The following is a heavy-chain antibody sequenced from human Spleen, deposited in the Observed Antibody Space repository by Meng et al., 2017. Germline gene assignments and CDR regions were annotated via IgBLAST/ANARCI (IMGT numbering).Heavy chain of an antibody. CDR1: GFTFSSYA. J-gene: IGHJ4*02. CDR2: ISISGGST. V-gene: IGHV3-23*04. D-gene: IGHD3-16*01. Sequence: VQLVESGGGVVQPGGSLRLSCAASGFTFSSYAMSWVRQAPGKGLEWVASISISGGSTYYTDSEKGRFTISRDNSKNTLYLQMNSLRAADTAVYYCVKPPPYADYWGQGTLVTVSS. CDR3: VKPPPYADY.